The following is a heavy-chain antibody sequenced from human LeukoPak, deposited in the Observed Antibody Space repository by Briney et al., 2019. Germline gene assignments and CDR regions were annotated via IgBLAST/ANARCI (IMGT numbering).Heavy chain of an antibody. J-gene: IGHJ5*02. D-gene: IGHD6-13*01. CDR2: INHSGST. CDR3: ARDRTRIAAAGVWFDP. V-gene: IGHV4-34*01. Sequence: SETLSLTCAVYGGSFSGYYWSWIRQPPGKGLEWIGEINHSGSTNYNPSLKSRVTISVDTSKNQFSLKLSSVTAADTAVYYCARDRTRIAAAGVWFDPWGQGTLVTVSS. CDR1: GGSFSGYY.